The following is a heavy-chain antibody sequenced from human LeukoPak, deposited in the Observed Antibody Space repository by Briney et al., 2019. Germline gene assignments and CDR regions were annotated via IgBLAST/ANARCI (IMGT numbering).Heavy chain of an antibody. CDR1: GFTFSNYG. Sequence: GGSLRLSCAASGFTFSNYGMNWVRQAPGKGLEWVAVIWYSESNKYYADSVKGRFTISRDNSKNTLYLQMNSLRAEDTAVYYCAKGATYCSSTSCPDAFDIWGQGTMVTVSS. V-gene: IGHV3-30*02. CDR2: IWYSESNK. J-gene: IGHJ3*02. CDR3: AKGATYCSSTSCPDAFDI. D-gene: IGHD2-2*01.